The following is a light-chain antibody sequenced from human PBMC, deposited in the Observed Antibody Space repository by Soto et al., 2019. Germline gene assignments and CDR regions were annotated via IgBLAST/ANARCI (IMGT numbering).Light chain of an antibody. CDR1: QSVSRY. CDR3: QQRSNWPRT. J-gene: IGKJ5*01. V-gene: IGKV3-11*01. Sequence: IDWTLSDGTMALSRKRVAIRSCLASQSVSRYLAWYQQKPGQAPRLLIYDASNRATGIPARFSGSGSGTDFTLTISSLEPEDFAVYYCQQRSNWPRTFGQGTRLEIK. CDR2: DAS.